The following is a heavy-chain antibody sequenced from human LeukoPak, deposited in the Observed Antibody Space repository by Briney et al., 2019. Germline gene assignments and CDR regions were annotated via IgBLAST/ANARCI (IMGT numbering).Heavy chain of an antibody. CDR1: GYTFSSYD. Sequence: GASVKVSCKASGYTFSSYDICWGRQAPRQGLEWMGWSSAYNGNTNYAHKLQGRVTITTDTSTSTAYMELRSLRSDDTAVYYCAGDFFDYWGQGTLVTVSS. V-gene: IGHV1-18*01. CDR2: SSAYNGNT. CDR3: AGDFFDY. J-gene: IGHJ4*02.